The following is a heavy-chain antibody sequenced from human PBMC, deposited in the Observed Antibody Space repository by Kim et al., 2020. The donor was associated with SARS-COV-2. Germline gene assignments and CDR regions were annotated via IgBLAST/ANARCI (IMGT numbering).Heavy chain of an antibody. CDR1: GYSFTSYW. Sequence: GESLKISCKGSGYSFTSYWISWVRQMPGKGLEWMGRIDPSYSYTNYSPSFQGHVTISADKSISTAYLQWSSLKASDTAMYYCARHPYSSGWYTPPYYYYGMDVWGQGTTVTVSS. D-gene: IGHD6-19*01. V-gene: IGHV5-10-1*01. J-gene: IGHJ6*02. CDR2: IDPSYSYT. CDR3: ARHPYSSGWYTPPYYYYGMDV.